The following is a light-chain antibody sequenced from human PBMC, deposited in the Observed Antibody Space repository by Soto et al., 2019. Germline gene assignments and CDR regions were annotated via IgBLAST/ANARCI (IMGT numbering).Light chain of an antibody. CDR3: QQYGSSRRT. CDR1: QSVSSSY. Sequence: EIVLTRSPGTLSLSPVEIATLSCRASQSVSSSYLAWYQQKPGQAPRLLIYGASSRATGIPDRFSGSGSGTDFTLTISRLEPEDFAVYYCQQYGSSRRTFGQGTKVDIK. J-gene: IGKJ1*01. CDR2: GAS. V-gene: IGKV3-20*01.